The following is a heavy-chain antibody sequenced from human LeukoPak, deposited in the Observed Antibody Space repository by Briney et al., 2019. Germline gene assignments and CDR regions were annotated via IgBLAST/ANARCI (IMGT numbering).Heavy chain of an antibody. D-gene: IGHD3-10*02. CDR1: GFTVSNNY. Sequence: PGGSLRLSCAASGFTVSNNYMSWVRQAPGKGLEWVSVIYRDGSTYYADSVKGRFSISRDNSKNTLYLQMNSLRAEDTAVYYCAREREDPVSDYVRGFDPWGQGTLVTVSS. CDR2: IYRDGST. CDR3: AREREDPVSDYVRGFDP. J-gene: IGHJ5*02. V-gene: IGHV3-66*01.